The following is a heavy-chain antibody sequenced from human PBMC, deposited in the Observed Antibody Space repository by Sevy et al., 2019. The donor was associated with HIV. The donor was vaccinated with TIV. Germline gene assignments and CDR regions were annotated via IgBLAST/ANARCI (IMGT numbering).Heavy chain of an antibody. CDR2: TRNKADGYTT. J-gene: IGHJ4*02. CDR1: GFTFSDHY. Sequence: GGSLRLSCVASGFTFSDHYMEWVRQAPGKGLEWVGRTRNKADGYTTEYAASGKGRFTISRDESKNSQYVQMNSLKAEDTAVYYCATHAGIAAAGRVFDYWGQGTLVTVSS. CDR3: ATHAGIAAAGRVFDY. V-gene: IGHV3-72*01. D-gene: IGHD6-13*01.